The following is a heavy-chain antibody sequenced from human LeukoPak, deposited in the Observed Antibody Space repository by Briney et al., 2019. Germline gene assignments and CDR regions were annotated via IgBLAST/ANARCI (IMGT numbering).Heavy chain of an antibody. J-gene: IGHJ1*01. CDR3: AKDVYSSSWNHYEYFHH. Sequence: GGSLRLSCAASGFTFSSYGMHWVRQAPGKGLEWVAVISYDGSNKYYADSVKGRFTISRDNSKNTLYLQMNSLRAEDTAVYYCAKDVYSSSWNHYEYFHHWGQGTLVTVSS. CDR1: GFTFSSYG. CDR2: ISYDGSNK. V-gene: IGHV3-30*18. D-gene: IGHD6-13*01.